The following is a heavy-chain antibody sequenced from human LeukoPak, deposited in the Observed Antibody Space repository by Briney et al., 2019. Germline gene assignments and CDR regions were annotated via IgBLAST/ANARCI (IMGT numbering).Heavy chain of an antibody. CDR2: IKQDGSEK. Sequence: GGSLRLSCAASGFTFSSYWMSWVRQAPGKGLEWVANIKQDGSEKYYVDSVKGRFTISRDNAKNSLYLQMNSLRAEDTAVYYCARVPYAVAGPGDFQHWGQGTLVTVSS. CDR3: ARVPYAVAGPGDFQH. CDR1: GFTFSSYW. D-gene: IGHD6-19*01. V-gene: IGHV3-7*01. J-gene: IGHJ1*01.